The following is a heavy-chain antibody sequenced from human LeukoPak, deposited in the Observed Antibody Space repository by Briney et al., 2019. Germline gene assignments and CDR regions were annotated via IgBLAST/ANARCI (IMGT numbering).Heavy chain of an antibody. CDR1: GGSISSYH. Sequence: PSETLSLTCTVSGGSISSYHWTWMRQAPGKGLEWIGYMYNTGSTNYNPSLKSRVTISVDTSKNQFSLKLSSVTAADTAVYYCARAPLFDYYDSSGYFDYWGQGTLVTVSS. CDR3: ARAPLFDYYDSSGYFDY. J-gene: IGHJ4*02. D-gene: IGHD3-22*01. V-gene: IGHV4-59*01. CDR2: MYNTGST.